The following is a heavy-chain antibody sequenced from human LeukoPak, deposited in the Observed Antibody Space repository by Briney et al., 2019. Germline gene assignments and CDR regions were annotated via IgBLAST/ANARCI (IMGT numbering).Heavy chain of an antibody. CDR1: GGTFSSYA. CDR2: IIPIFGTA. V-gene: IGHV1-69*13. J-gene: IGHJ4*02. CDR3: AREPPDTAMFDY. Sequence: GASVTVSCTASGGTFSSYAISWVQQAPGQGLEWMGGIIPIFGTANYAQKFQGRVTITADESTSTAYMELSSLRSEDTAVYYCAREPPDTAMFDYWGQGTLVTVSS. D-gene: IGHD5-18*01.